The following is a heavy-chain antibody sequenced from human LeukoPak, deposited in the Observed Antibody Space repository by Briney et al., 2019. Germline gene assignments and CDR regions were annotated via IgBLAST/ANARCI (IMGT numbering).Heavy chain of an antibody. D-gene: IGHD2-15*01. V-gene: IGHV1-69*04. CDR1: RGTFSSYA. J-gene: IGHJ4*02. Sequence: ASVKVSCKASRGTFSSYAISWVRQAPGQGLEWMGRIIPILGIANYAQKFQGRVTITADKSTSTAYMELSSLRSEDTAVYYCARAMTPFSPSDYWGQGTLVTVSS. CDR3: ARAMTPFSPSDY. CDR2: IIPILGIA.